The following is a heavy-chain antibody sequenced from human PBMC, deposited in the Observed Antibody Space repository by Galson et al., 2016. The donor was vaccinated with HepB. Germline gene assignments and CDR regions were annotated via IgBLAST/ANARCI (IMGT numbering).Heavy chain of an antibody. D-gene: IGHD6-19*01. Sequence: SLRLSCAASGFSLSRFAMSWVRQAPGKGLEWVASFSNIQKTCYGAPVEGRFTITRDDSTSTLILQMNNLRPEDTAVYYCAKDHPSPGWLSFESWGQGTLVSVSS. J-gene: IGHJ4*02. CDR2: FSNIQKT. CDR3: AKDHPSPGWLSFES. CDR1: GFSLSRFA. V-gene: IGHV3-23*01.